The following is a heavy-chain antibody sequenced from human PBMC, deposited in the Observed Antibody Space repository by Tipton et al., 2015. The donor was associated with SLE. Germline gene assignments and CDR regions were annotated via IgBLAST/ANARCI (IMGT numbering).Heavy chain of an antibody. CDR1: GFTFSSYW. J-gene: IGHJ6*02. CDR3: ARGRGSNSHYYYGLDV. CDR2: IYYSGST. D-gene: IGHD4-23*01. V-gene: IGHV4-38-2*01. Sequence: LRLSCAASGFTFSSYWMHWVRQAPGKGLEWIGSIYYSGSTYYNPSLKSRVTISVDTSKNQFSLKMSSVTAADTAVYYCARGRGSNSHYYYGLDVWGQGTTVTVSS.